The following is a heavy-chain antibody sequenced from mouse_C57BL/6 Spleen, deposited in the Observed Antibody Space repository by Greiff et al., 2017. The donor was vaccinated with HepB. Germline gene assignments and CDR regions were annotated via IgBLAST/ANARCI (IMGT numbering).Heavy chain of an antibody. CDR2: ISSGGDYI. J-gene: IGHJ4*01. D-gene: IGHD2-3*01. CDR1: GFTFSSYA. CDR3: TRDRDGYSYYAMDY. V-gene: IGHV5-9-1*02. Sequence: EVKVVESGEGLVKPGGSLKLSCAASGFTFSSYAMSWVRQTPEKRLEWVAYISSGGDYIYYADTVKGRFTISRDNARNTLYLQMSSLKSEDTAMYYCTRDRDGYSYYAMDYWGQGTSVTVSS.